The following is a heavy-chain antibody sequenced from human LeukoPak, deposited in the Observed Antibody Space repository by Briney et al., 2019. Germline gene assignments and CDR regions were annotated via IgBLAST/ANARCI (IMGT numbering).Heavy chain of an antibody. D-gene: IGHD6-19*01. V-gene: IGHV3-15*01. CDR1: GFTFGYAW. Sequence: GGSLRLSCAASGFTFGYAWMSWVRQAPGKGLEWVGRIKTKTDSGTTDYAAPVKGRFTISRDDSKNTVYLQMNSLKTEDTAVYYCTTDSSGWHFDYWGRGTLVTVSS. J-gene: IGHJ4*02. CDR2: IKTKTDSGTT. CDR3: TTDSSGWHFDY.